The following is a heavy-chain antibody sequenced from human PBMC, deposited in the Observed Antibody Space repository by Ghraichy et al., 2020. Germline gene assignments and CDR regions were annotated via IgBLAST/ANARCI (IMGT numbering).Heavy chain of an antibody. D-gene: IGHD5-12*01. J-gene: IGHJ6*02. CDR1: GYTFTSYG. Sequence: ASVKVSCKASGYTFTSYGISWVRQAPGQGLEWMGWISAYNGNTNYAQKLQGRVTMTTDTSTSTAYMELRSLRSDDTAVYYCARAGSVATVQGGMDVWGQGTTVTVSS. CDR2: ISAYNGNT. V-gene: IGHV1-18*04. CDR3: ARAGSVATVQGGMDV.